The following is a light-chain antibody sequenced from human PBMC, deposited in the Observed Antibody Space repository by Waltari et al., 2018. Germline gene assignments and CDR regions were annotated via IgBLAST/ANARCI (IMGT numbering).Light chain of an antibody. CDR2: DAS. CDR3: QQYDDYWT. V-gene: IGKV1-5*01. J-gene: IGKJ1*01. Sequence: DIQMTPSPSTLPASVGASVPITCRASQSIGSWLARYQQKRGKAPELLIYDASSLQGGVPSRFSGSGSGTEFTLTISSLQPDDFATYFCQQYDDYWTFGQGTKVEVK. CDR1: QSIGSW.